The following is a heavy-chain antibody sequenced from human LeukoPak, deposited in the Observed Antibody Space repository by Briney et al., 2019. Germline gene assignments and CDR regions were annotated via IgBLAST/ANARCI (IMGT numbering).Heavy chain of an antibody. V-gene: IGHV4-59*01. J-gene: IGHJ5*02. Sequence: SETLSLTCNVSGGSISSCYWSWIRQPPGKGLEWMGYVYYSGSTNYNPSLKSRVTISVDTSKNQFSLKLSSVTAADTAVYYCARNTPYYDILTVPHNWFDPWGQGTLVTVSS. CDR1: GGSISSCY. CDR2: VYYSGST. CDR3: ARNTPYYDILTVPHNWFDP. D-gene: IGHD3-9*01.